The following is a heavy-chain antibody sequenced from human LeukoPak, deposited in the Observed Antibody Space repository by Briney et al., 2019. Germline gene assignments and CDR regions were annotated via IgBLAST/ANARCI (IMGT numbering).Heavy chain of an antibody. Sequence: GESLKISCKGSGYSFTSYWIGWVRQMPGKGLEWMGIIYPGDSDTRYSPSFQGQVTISADKSISTAYLQGSSLKASDTAMYYCARGGIAVAGIYYFDYWGQGTLVTVSS. CDR3: ARGGIAVAGIYYFDY. CDR2: IYPGDSDT. D-gene: IGHD6-19*01. CDR1: GYSFTSYW. J-gene: IGHJ4*02. V-gene: IGHV5-51*01.